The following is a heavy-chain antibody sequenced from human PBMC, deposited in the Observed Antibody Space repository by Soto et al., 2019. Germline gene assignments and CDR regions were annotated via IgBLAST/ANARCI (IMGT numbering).Heavy chain of an antibody. CDR1: GFTLSDYA. J-gene: IGHJ4*02. D-gene: IGHD3-10*01. Sequence: EVQLLESGGGLVRPGGSLRLSCVVSGFTLSDYAMTWVRQAPGKGLEWVSTVSGSGTNSYYADSVRGRFSSSRDNSKNTLYLQMNSLRAEDTAVYYCTNRGGGFDYWGQGTLVTVSS. V-gene: IGHV3-23*01. CDR3: TNRGGGFDY. CDR2: VSGSGTNS.